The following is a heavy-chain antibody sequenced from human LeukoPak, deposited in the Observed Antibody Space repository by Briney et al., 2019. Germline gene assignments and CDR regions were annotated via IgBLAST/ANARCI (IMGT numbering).Heavy chain of an antibody. J-gene: IGHJ4*02. CDR1: GGSISSYY. D-gene: IGHD3-16*02. Sequence: SETLSLTCTVSGGSISSYYWSWIRQPPGKGLEWIGYIYYSGSTNYNPSLKSRVTISVDTSKNQFSLKLSSVTAADTAVYYCASFSADLRLGELSFDYWGQGTLVTVSS. V-gene: IGHV4-59*12. CDR3: ASFSADLRLGELSFDY. CDR2: IYYSGST.